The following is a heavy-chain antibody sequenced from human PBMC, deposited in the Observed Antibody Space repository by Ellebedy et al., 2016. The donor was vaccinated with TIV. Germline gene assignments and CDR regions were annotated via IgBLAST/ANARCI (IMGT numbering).Heavy chain of an antibody. V-gene: IGHV3-30-3*01. J-gene: IGHJ3*02. D-gene: IGHD5-24*01. CDR1: GFTFSSYA. Sequence: GESLKISXAASGFTFSSYAMHWVRQAPGKGLEWVAVISYDGSNKYYADSVKGRFTISRDNSKNTLYLQMNSLRAEDTAVYYCARGGPTEMTDIWGQGTMVTVSS. CDR2: ISYDGSNK. CDR3: ARGGPTEMTDI.